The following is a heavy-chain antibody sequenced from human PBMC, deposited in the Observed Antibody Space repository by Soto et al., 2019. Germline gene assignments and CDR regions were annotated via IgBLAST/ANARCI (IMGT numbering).Heavy chain of an antibody. V-gene: IGHV3-48*02. D-gene: IGHD1-20*01. CDR3: ARDRITGTRYYYYYGMDV. CDR2: ISSSSTI. CDR1: GFTFSSYS. J-gene: IGHJ6*02. Sequence: PGGSLRLSCAASGFTFSSYSMNWVRQAPGKGLEWVSYISSSSTIYYADSVKGRFTISRDKAKNSLYLQMNSLRDEDTAVYYCARDRITGTRYYYYYGMDVWGQGTTVTVSS.